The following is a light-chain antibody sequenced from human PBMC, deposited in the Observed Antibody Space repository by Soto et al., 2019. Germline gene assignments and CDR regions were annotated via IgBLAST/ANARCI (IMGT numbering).Light chain of an antibody. CDR1: SGINVGTYR. J-gene: IGLJ2*01. V-gene: IGLV5-45*03. CDR2: YKSDSDN. Sequence: QPVLTQPSSLSASPGASASLTCTLRSGINVGTYRIYWYQQKPGSPPQYLLRYKSDSDNQQGSGVPSRFSGSKDASANAGILLISGLQSEDEADYYCMIWHNSAVVFDGGTKVTVL. CDR3: MIWHNSAVV.